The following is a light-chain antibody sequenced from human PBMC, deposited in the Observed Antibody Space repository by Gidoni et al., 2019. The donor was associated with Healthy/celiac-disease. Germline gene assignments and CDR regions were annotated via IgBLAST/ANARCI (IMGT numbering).Light chain of an antibody. CDR2: GTS. CDR3: QQYNNWPYT. J-gene: IGKJ2*01. CDR1: QSVSSN. V-gene: IGKV3-15*01. Sequence: EIVMTPFPATLSVSPGERATLSCRASQSVSSNLAWYQQKPGQAPRLLIYGTSTRTTGIPARFGGSGSGTEFTLTISSLQSEDFAVYYCQQYNNWPYTFGQGTKLEIK.